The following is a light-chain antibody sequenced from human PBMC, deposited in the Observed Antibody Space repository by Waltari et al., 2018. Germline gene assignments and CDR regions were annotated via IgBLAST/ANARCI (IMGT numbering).Light chain of an antibody. Sequence: DIVMTQSPDSLAVSLGERATLNCKSSQSVLYSSNNMNYLAWFQQKPGQPPKLLISWASTRESGVPDRFSGSGSGTDFTLTISSLQAEDVAVYYCQQYYSSPLTFGQGTRLEIK. CDR3: QQYYSSPLT. V-gene: IGKV4-1*01. CDR2: WAS. J-gene: IGKJ5*01. CDR1: QSVLYSSNNMNY.